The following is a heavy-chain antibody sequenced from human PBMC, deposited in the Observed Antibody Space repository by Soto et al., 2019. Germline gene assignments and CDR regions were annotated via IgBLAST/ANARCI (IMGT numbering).Heavy chain of an antibody. V-gene: IGHV3-30-3*01. CDR3: ARDRIYSSSWSDY. CDR1: GFTFSSYA. CDR2: ISYDGSNK. J-gene: IGHJ4*02. D-gene: IGHD6-13*01. Sequence: QVQLVESGGGVVQPGRSLRLSCAASGFTFSSYAMHWVRQAPGKGLEWVAVISYDGSNKYYADSVKGRFTISRDKAKNTRYLQMNSLRAEDTAGYYCARDRIYSSSWSDYWGRGTLVTVSS.